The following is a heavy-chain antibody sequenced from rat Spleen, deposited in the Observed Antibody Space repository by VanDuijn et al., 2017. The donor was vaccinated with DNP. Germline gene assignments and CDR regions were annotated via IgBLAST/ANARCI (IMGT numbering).Heavy chain of an antibody. Sequence: EVQLVESGGGLVQPGRSLKLSCAASGFTFSDFNMAWVRQAPKKGLEWVATISYDGGSTNYRDSVKGRFTISRDNATRTLYLQMDSLRSEDTATYYCAKPDYWGQGVMVTVSS. V-gene: IGHV5-7*01. CDR1: GFTFSDFN. CDR2: ISYDGGST. J-gene: IGHJ2*01. CDR3: AKPDY.